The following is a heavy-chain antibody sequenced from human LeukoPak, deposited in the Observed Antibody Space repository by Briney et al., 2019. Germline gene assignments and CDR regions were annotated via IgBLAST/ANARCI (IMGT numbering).Heavy chain of an antibody. J-gene: IGHJ4*02. CDR2: IYTSGST. D-gene: IGHD6-6*01. CDR3: ARTEYSSSSLDY. CDR1: GGSISSYY. Sequence: PSETLSLTCTGSGGSISSYYWSWIRQPAGKGLEWIGRIYTSGSTNYNPSLKSRVTMSVDTSMNQFSLKLSSVTAADTAVYYCARTEYSSSSLDYWGQGTLVTVSS. V-gene: IGHV4-4*07.